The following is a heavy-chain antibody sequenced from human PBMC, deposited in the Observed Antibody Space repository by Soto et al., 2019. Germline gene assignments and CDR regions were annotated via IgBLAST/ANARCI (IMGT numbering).Heavy chain of an antibody. CDR1: GFTFSNYG. CDR3: AKDALRIVATIKGYYFDY. J-gene: IGHJ4*02. Sequence: SLRLPWAASGFTFSNYGMHRVLQAPGKGPEWVAVISYDGSNKYYADSVKGRFTISRDNSKNTLYLQMNSLRAEDTAVYYCAKDALRIVATIKGYYFDYWGQGTLVTVSS. CDR2: ISYDGSNK. D-gene: IGHD5-12*01. V-gene: IGHV3-30*18.